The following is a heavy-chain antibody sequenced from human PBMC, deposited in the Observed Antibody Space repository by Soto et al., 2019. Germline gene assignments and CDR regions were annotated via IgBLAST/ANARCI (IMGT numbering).Heavy chain of an antibody. D-gene: IGHD3-3*01. V-gene: IGHV1-24*01. J-gene: IGHJ4*02. CDR3: ATLGAGDTIFGVVTGSEFDY. CDR2: FDPEDGET. CDR1: GYTLTELS. Sequence: VKVSCKVSGYTLTELSMHWVRQAPGKGLEWMGGFDPEDGETIYAQKFQGRVTMTEDTSTDTAYMELSSLRSEDTAVYYCATLGAGDTIFGVVTGSEFDYWGQGTLVTVSS.